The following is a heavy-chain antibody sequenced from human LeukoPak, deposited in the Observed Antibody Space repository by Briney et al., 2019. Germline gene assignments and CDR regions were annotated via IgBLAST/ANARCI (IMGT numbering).Heavy chain of an antibody. CDR1: GYTFTSYG. CDR2: ISAYNGNT. D-gene: IGHD2-15*01. V-gene: IGHV1-18*01. J-gene: IGHJ3*02. CDR3: ASGAATRGLGHGAFDI. Sequence: ASVKVSCKASGYTFTSYGISWVRQAPGQGLEWMGWISAYNGNTNYAQKLQGRVTMTTDTSTSTAYMELRSLRSDDTAVYYCASGAATRGLGHGAFDIWGQGTMVTVSS.